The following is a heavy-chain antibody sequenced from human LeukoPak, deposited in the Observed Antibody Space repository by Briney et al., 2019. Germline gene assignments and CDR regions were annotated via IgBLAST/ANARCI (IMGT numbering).Heavy chain of an antibody. CDR2: IGYDGSNK. Sequence: PGVSLRLSCGASGFPFSSFGMHWVRQAPGKGLEWVAFIGYDGSNKYYAESVKDRFTISRDNSKNTLFLQMNSLRTEDTAVYHCAKKARYCSGGYCYADVDYWGQGTPVTVSS. D-gene: IGHD2-15*01. V-gene: IGHV3-30*02. J-gene: IGHJ4*02. CDR1: GFPFSSFG. CDR3: AKKARYCSGGYCYADVDY.